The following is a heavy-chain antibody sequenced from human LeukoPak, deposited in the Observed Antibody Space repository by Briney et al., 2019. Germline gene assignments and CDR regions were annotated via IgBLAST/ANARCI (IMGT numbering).Heavy chain of an antibody. D-gene: IGHD2-2*01. CDR3: ARANWYCSSTSCYASYYYYGMDV. CDR2: IKQDGSGK. CDR1: GFTFSSYW. Sequence: PGGSLRLSCAASGFTFSSYWMSWVRQAPGRGLEWVANIKQDGSGKYYLDSVKGRFTISRDNANNSLYLQMNSLRAEDTAVYYCARANWYCSSTSCYASYYYYGMDVWGQGTTVTVSS. J-gene: IGHJ6*02. V-gene: IGHV3-7*01.